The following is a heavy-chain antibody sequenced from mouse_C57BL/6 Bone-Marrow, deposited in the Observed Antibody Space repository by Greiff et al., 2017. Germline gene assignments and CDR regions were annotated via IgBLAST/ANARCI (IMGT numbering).Heavy chain of an antibody. CDR2: IYPGSGST. CDR3: ARTGDGNYLFAY. J-gene: IGHJ3*01. CDR1: GYTFTSYW. D-gene: IGHD2-1*01. V-gene: IGHV1-55*01. Sequence: QVQLQQPGAELVKPGASVKMSCTASGYTFTSYWLTWVKQRPGQGLEWIGDIYPGSGSTNYNEKFKSKATLTVDTSSSTAYMQLSSLTSEDSAVYYCARTGDGNYLFAYWGQGTLVTVSA.